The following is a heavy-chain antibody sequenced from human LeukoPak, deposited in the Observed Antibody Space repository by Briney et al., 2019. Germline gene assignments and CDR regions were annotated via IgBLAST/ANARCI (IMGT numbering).Heavy chain of an antibody. J-gene: IGHJ4*02. V-gene: IGHV3-21*01. CDR2: ISSSSSYI. CDR3: ARAGRQLVPFGY. CDR1: GFKFSDHY. Sequence: GGSLRLSCAASGFKFSDHYIDWVRQAPGKGLEWVSSISSSSSYIYYADSVKGRFTISRDNAKNSLYLQMNSLRAEDTAVYYCARAGRQLVPFGYWGQGTLVTVSS. D-gene: IGHD6-13*01.